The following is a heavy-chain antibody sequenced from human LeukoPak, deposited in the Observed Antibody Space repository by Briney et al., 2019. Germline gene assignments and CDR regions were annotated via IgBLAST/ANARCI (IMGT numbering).Heavy chain of an antibody. V-gene: IGHV3-21*04. Sequence: GGSLRLSCATSGFAFSNSCMNWVRQAPGEGLEWLSSIDSTSRHIVYADSVKGRFTISRDNSKNSLYLQMNSLRAEDTALYYCAKDKGCSSTSCYKWIFDYWGQGTLVTVSS. CDR3: AKDKGCSSTSCYKWIFDY. J-gene: IGHJ4*02. D-gene: IGHD2-2*02. CDR2: IDSTSRHI. CDR1: GFAFSNSC.